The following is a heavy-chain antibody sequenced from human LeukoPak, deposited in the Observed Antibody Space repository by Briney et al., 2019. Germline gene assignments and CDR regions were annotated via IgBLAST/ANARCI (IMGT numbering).Heavy chain of an antibody. Sequence: GGSLRLSCAASGFTFSSYAMSWVRQAPGKGLEWVSAISGSGGSTYYADSVKGRFTISRDNSKNTLYLQMNSLRAEDTAVYYCAKDRGRRIAAAGTPGSYWGQGTLVTVSS. J-gene: IGHJ4*02. V-gene: IGHV3-23*01. CDR1: GFTFSSYA. CDR2: ISGSGGST. CDR3: AKDRGRRIAAAGTPGSY. D-gene: IGHD6-13*01.